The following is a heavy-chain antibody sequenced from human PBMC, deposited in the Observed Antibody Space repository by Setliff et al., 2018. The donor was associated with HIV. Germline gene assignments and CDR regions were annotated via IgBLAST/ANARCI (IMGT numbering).Heavy chain of an antibody. J-gene: IGHJ3*02. V-gene: IGHV1-18*01. Sequence: ASVKVSCKASGYTSNNYGISWVRQAPGQGLEWMGWISYNSGNTHYSQRLQDRGTMTIDTRTATVYMELTSLRSDDTAVYYCASQTGGRRAFEIWGQGTVVTISS. D-gene: IGHD3-16*01. CDR2: ISYNSGNT. CDR3: ASQTGGRRAFEI. CDR1: GYTSNNYG.